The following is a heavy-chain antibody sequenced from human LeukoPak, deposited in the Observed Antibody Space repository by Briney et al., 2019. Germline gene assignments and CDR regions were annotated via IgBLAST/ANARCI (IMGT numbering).Heavy chain of an antibody. CDR2: INPSGGST. V-gene: IGHV1-46*01. Sequence: ASVKVSCKASGYTFTSYYMHWVRQAPGQGLEWMGIINPSGGSTSNAQKFQGRVTMTRDTSTSTVYMELSSLRSEDTAVYYCARDPDGDYYGSGSWFDPWGQGTLVTVSS. CDR3: ARDPDGDYYGSGSWFDP. D-gene: IGHD3-10*01. J-gene: IGHJ5*02. CDR1: GYTFTSYY.